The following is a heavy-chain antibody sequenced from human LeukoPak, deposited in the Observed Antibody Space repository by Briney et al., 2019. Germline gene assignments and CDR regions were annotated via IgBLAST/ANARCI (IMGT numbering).Heavy chain of an antibody. CDR1: GYSIINGYV. V-gene: IGHV4-38-2*01. J-gene: IGHJ4*02. CDR3: ARLRDHSPSSPFDY. CDR2: IYHSGTT. D-gene: IGHD6-6*01. Sequence: PSETLSLTCAVPGYSIINGYVWGWIRQPPGKGLEWIGIIYHSGTTYHNPSLKSRVTISVDTSKNQFSLKVNSVTAADTAVYYCARLRDHSPSSPFDYWGQGTLVTVSS.